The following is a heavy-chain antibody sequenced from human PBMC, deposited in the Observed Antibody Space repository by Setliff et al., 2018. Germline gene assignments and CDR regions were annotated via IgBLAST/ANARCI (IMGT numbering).Heavy chain of an antibody. CDR2: INAGNGNT. D-gene: IGHD3-3*01. Sequence: ASVKVSCKASGYTFTSYAMHWVRQAPGQRLEWMGWINAGNGNTKYSQKFQGRVTITRDTSASTAYIELSSLRSEDTAVYYCTRDFLGATASFDIWGQGTMVTVSS. V-gene: IGHV1-3*01. J-gene: IGHJ3*02. CDR3: TRDFLGATASFDI. CDR1: GYTFTSYA.